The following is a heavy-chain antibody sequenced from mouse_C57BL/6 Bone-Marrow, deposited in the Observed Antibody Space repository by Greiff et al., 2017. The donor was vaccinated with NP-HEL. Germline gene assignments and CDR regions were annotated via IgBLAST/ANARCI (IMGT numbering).Heavy chain of an antibody. Sequence: QVQLQQSGAELAKPGASVKLSCTASGYTFTSYWMHWVKQRPGQGLEWIGYINPSSGYTKYNQKFKDKATLTADKSSSTAYMQLSSLTYEDSAVYCCATIYYGNVAWFAYWGQGTLVTVSA. D-gene: IGHD2-1*01. CDR2: INPSSGYT. V-gene: IGHV1-7*01. J-gene: IGHJ3*01. CDR3: ATIYYGNVAWFAY. CDR1: GYTFTSYW.